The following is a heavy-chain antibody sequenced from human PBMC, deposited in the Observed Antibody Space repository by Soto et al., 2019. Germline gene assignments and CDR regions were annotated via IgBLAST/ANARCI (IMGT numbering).Heavy chain of an antibody. CDR3: ATVSAILGVVSSFAY. CDR2: FYTTGTT. D-gene: IGHD3-3*01. V-gene: IGHV4-4*07. Sequence: SETLSLTCSVSGGSISSSYWNWIRQPAGKGLEWIGRFYTTGTTNYNPSLKSRVTMSVDTSKNQFSLKLTSVTAADTAVYYCATVSAILGVVSSFAYWGQGTLVTVSS. CDR1: GGSISSSY. J-gene: IGHJ4*02.